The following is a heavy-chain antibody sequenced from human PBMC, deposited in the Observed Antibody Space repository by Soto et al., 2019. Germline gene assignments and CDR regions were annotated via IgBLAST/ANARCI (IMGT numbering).Heavy chain of an antibody. D-gene: IGHD3-22*01. J-gene: IGHJ6*02. V-gene: IGHV4-30-2*01. CDR2: IYHSGGT. CDR1: GGSISSGGYS. Sequence: QLQLQESGSGLVRSSETLSLTRVVSGGSISSGGYSWSWIRQPPGKGLEWIGYIYHSGGTYYNPSLRSRVTISVERSKNQFSLNLISVTAADTAVYYCARGFDSYFYGLDVWGQGTTVTVSS. CDR3: ARGFDSYFYGLDV.